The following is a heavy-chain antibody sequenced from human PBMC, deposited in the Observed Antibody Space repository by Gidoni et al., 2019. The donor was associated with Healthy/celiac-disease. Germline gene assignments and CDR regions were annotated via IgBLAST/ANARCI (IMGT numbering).Heavy chain of an antibody. CDR2: ISAYNGNT. V-gene: IGHV1-18*01. CDR3: ARAIAAAGTVDY. J-gene: IGHJ4*02. D-gene: IGHD6-13*01. CDR1: GYTFTSYG. Sequence: QVQLVQSGAKVKKPGAAVKVSCKAPGYTFTSYGISWVRKAPGQGLEWMGWISAYNGNTNYAQKLQGSVTMTTDTSTSTAYLELRSLRSDDPAVYYCARAIAAAGTVDYWGQGTLVTVSS.